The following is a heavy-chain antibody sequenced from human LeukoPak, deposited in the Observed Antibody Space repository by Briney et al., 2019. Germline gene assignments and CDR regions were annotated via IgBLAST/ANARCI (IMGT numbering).Heavy chain of an antibody. V-gene: IGHV3-21*01. Sequence: GGSLRLSCAASGFTFSSYSMNWVRQAPGKGLEWVSSISSRSSYIYYADSVKGRFTISRDNAKNSLYLQMNSLRAEDTAVYYCARDYSSTSCYTGRCWGQGTLVTVSS. CDR1: GFTFSSYS. J-gene: IGHJ4*02. CDR2: ISSRSSYI. D-gene: IGHD2-2*02. CDR3: ARDYSSTSCYTGRC.